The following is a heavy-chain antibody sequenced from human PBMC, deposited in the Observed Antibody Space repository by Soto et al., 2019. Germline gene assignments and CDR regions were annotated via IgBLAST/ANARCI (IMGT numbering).Heavy chain of an antibody. CDR2: ISGSGGST. D-gene: IGHD4-17*01. J-gene: IGHJ4*02. CDR3: AKKTTDSSGYSDY. CDR1: GFIFSNYA. V-gene: IGHV3-23*01. Sequence: HPGGSLRLSCAASGFIFSNYAMSWVRQAPGKGLEWVSGISGSGGSTYNADSVKGRFTISRDNSKNTMYMQMSSLRAEDTAVYYCAKKTTDSSGYSDYWGQGTLVTVSS.